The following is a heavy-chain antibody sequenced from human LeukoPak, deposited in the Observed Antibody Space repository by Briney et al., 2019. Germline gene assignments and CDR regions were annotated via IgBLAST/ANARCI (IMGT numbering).Heavy chain of an antibody. Sequence: SVKVSCKASGGTFSSYAISWVRQAPGQGLEWMGRIIPILGIANYAQKFQGRVTITADKSTSTAYMELSSLRSEDTAVYYCARSNCGGDCSSYYYYGMDVWGQGTTVTVSS. D-gene: IGHD2-21*02. CDR3: ARSNCGGDCSSYYYYGMDV. J-gene: IGHJ6*02. CDR1: GGTFSSYA. CDR2: IIPILGIA. V-gene: IGHV1-69*04.